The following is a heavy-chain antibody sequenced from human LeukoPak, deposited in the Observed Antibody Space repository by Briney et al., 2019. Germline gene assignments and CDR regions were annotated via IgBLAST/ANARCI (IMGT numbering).Heavy chain of an antibody. V-gene: IGHV4-34*01. CDR1: GGSFSGYY. CDR3: ARGRWDTMIVVVINPYFDY. CDR2: INHSGST. J-gene: IGHJ4*02. D-gene: IGHD3-22*01. Sequence: KPSETLSLTCAVYGGSFSGYYWSWIRQPPGKGLEWIGEINHSGSTNYNPSLKSRVTISVDTSKNQSSLKLSSVTAADTAVYYCARGRWDTMIVVVINPYFDYWGQGTLVTVSS.